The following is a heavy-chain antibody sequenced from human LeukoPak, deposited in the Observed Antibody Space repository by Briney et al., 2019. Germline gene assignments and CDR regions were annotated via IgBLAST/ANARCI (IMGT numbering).Heavy chain of an antibody. V-gene: IGHV3-30*03. D-gene: IGHD3-9*01. CDR1: GFTFSSYG. J-gene: IGHJ6*02. CDR2: ISYDGGNK. Sequence: GGSPRLSCAASGFTFSSYGMHWVRQAPGKGLEWVAVISYDGGNKYYADSVKGRFTISRDNSKNTLYLQMNSLRAEDTAVYYCAREGKSRVYYDILTGPAPPESYYYGMDVWGQGTTVTVSS. CDR3: AREGKSRVYYDILTGPAPPESYYYGMDV.